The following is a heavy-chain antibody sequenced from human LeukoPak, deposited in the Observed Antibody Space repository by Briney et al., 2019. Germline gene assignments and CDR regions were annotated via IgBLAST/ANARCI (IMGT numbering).Heavy chain of an antibody. Sequence: ASVKVSCKVSGNLLSEVPIHWVRQARGTGLEWLGGLHPEDDEPVYAQEFLGRLTLTEDASTDTAYMELSGLRLEDTAVYHCATNRGRWFGETDVWFDPWGQGTLVTVSS. J-gene: IGHJ5*02. CDR3: ATNRGRWFGETDVWFDP. CDR2: LHPEDDEP. V-gene: IGHV1-24*01. D-gene: IGHD3-10*01. CDR1: GNLLSEVP.